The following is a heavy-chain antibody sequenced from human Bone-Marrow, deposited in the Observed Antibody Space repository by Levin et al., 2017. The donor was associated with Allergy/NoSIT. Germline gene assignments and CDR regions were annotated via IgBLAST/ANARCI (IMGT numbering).Heavy chain of an antibody. J-gene: IGHJ4*02. V-gene: IGHV1-2*02. CDR1: GYTFTGYY. CDR3: ARPGAGRSGTRLYYFDY. CDR2: INPNSGGT. D-gene: IGHD2-2*01. Sequence: GESLKISCKASGYTFTGYYMHWVRQAPGQGLEWMGWINPNSGGTNYAQKFQGRVTMTRDTSISTAYMELSRLRSDDTAVYYCARPGAGRSGTRLYYFDYWGQGTLVTVSS.